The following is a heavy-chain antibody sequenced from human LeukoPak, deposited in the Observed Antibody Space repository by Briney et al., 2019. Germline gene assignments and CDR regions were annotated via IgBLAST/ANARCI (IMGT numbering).Heavy chain of an antibody. D-gene: IGHD2-15*01. CDR1: GFTFSDNY. V-gene: IGHV3-11*04. Sequence: GGSLRLSCVDSGFTFSDNYMSWIRQAPGKGLEWISYISNSGNTIYYLDSVKGRFTISRDNAKNSLFLQMNSLRAEDTAVYYCARLVAGYAPGSYHYMDVWGKGTTVTVSS. CDR2: ISNSGNTI. J-gene: IGHJ6*03. CDR3: ARLVAGYAPGSYHYMDV.